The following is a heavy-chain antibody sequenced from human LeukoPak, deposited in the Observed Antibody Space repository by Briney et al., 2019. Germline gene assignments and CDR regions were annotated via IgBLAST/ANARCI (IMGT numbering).Heavy chain of an antibody. V-gene: IGHV1-2*02. CDR2: INPNSGGT. Sequence: ASVKVSCKASGYTFTGYYMHWVRQAPGQGLEWMGWINPNSGGTDYAQKFQGRVTMTRDTSISKVYMELSGLRSDDTAVYYCARETVAGTDAFDIWGQGTTVTVSS. CDR1: GYTFTGYY. D-gene: IGHD6-19*01. J-gene: IGHJ3*02. CDR3: ARETVAGTDAFDI.